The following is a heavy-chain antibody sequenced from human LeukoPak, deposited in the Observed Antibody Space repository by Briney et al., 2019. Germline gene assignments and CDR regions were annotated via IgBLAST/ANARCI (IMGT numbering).Heavy chain of an antibody. V-gene: IGHV3-15*01. Sequence: GGSLRLSCAASGFTFSNAWMNWVRQAPGKGLGWVGRIKSNTDGGTADFATPVKGRFTISRDDSKNTLYLQMNSLKTEDTAVYYCTTRYLTRSSWGQGTLVIVSS. CDR2: IKSNTDGGTA. CDR3: TTRYLTRSS. CDR1: GFTFSNAW. J-gene: IGHJ4*02. D-gene: IGHD1-14*01.